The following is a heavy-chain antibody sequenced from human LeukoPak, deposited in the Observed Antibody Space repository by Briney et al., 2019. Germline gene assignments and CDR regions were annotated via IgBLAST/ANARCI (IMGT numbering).Heavy chain of an antibody. CDR1: GYTFTGYY. Sequence: ASVTVSCKASGYTFTGYYMHWVRQAPGQGLEWMGWINPDSDDTMYAQKFQGRVTMTRDTSISTAYMELSRLRSDDTAVYYCARNTNYYGSGSSFDYWGQGTLVTVSS. J-gene: IGHJ4*02. D-gene: IGHD3-10*01. CDR2: INPDSDDT. CDR3: ARNTNYYGSGSSFDY. V-gene: IGHV1-2*02.